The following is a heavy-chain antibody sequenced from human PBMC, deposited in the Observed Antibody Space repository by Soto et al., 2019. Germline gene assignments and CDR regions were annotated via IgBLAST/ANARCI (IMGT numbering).Heavy chain of an antibody. Sequence: QVQLQESGPGLVKPSETLSLTCTVSGGSISSYYWCWIRQPPGRGLEWIVYTYYRGSTNYNPSLKMRITISVDTSKKQVSLKQSSVTAADTAVYYCASETRYYDFWSGSFDNWGQGTLVTVSS. V-gene: IGHV4-59*01. CDR2: TYYRGST. CDR1: GGSISSYY. CDR3: ASETRYYDFWSGSFDN. J-gene: IGHJ4*02. D-gene: IGHD3-3*01.